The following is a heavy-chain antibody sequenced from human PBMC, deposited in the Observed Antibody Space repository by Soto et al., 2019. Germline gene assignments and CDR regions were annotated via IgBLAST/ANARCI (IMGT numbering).Heavy chain of an antibody. D-gene: IGHD2-15*01. CDR1: GGTFDNYA. Sequence: SVKVCCKASGGTFDNYAVSWVRQAPGQVLEWMGGIIPMFETVNYAQRFQGRLTIAADESTSTAYMELTSLTSADTAIYFCARGLRTGNYGMDVWGQGTTVTVSS. J-gene: IGHJ6*02. CDR3: ARGLRTGNYGMDV. CDR2: IIPMFETV. V-gene: IGHV1-69*01.